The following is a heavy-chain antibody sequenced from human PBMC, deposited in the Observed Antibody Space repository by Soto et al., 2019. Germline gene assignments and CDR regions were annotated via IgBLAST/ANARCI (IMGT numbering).Heavy chain of an antibody. CDR2: INPENGET. Sequence: ASVKVSCKVSGYTLTELSMHWVRQAPGKGLEWMGGINPENGETSYAQKFQGRVTMTGDTSTDTAYMELSSLRSEDTAVYYCARGEGDIVVVPAASMDVWGKGTTVTVSS. D-gene: IGHD2-2*01. CDR1: GYTLTELS. V-gene: IGHV1-24*01. J-gene: IGHJ6*03. CDR3: ARGEGDIVVVPAASMDV.